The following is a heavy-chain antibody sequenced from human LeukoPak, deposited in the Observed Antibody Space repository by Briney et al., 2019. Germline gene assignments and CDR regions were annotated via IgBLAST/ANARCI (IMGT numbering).Heavy chain of an antibody. D-gene: IGHD1-26*01. CDR1: GVSFSDYY. CDR2: IQYSADT. CDR3: ARGHSRVLIDD. V-gene: IGHV4-34*01. J-gene: IGHJ4*02. Sequence: SETLSLTCAVSGVSFSDYYWSWIRQPPGTGLEWIGEIQYSADTNYNPSLKSRVTISVDTSKNQLSLKLSSVTAADTAVYYCARGHSRVLIDDWGQGTLVTVSS.